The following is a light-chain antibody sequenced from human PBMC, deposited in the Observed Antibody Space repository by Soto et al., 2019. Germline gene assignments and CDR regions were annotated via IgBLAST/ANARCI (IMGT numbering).Light chain of an antibody. J-gene: IGLJ2*01. CDR2: EVN. CDR1: SSDVGGYNY. Sequence: QSALTQPPSASGSPGHSVTISCTGTSSDVGGYNYVSWYQQHPGKAPKLMIYEVNKRPSGVPDRFSGSKSGNTASLTVSGLQAEDEADDYCSSYADSNIVVFGGGTKVTVL. CDR3: SSYADSNIVV. V-gene: IGLV2-8*01.